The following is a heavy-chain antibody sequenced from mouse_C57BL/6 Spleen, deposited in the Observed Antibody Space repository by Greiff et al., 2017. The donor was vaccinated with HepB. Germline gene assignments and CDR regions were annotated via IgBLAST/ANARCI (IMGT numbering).Heavy chain of an antibody. J-gene: IGHJ3*01. CDR1: GYTFTDYY. CDR2: INPNNGGT. CDR3: ARGSTMVTAFAY. D-gene: IGHD2-2*01. Sequence: EVQLQQSGPELVKPGASVKISCKASGYTFTDYYMNWVKQSHGKSLEWIGDINPNNGGTSYNQKFKGKATLTVDKSSSTAYMELRSLTSEDSAVYYCARGSTMVTAFAYWGQGTLVTVSA. V-gene: IGHV1-26*01.